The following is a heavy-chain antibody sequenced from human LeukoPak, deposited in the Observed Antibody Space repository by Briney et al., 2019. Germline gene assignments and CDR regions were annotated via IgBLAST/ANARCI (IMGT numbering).Heavy chain of an antibody. V-gene: IGHV4-59*01. D-gene: IGHD7-27*01. CDR2: IYYSGST. CDR1: GGSISSYY. J-gene: IGHJ5*02. Sequence: SETLSLTRTVSGGSISSYYWSWIRQPPGKGLEWIGYIYYSGSTNYNPSLKSRVTISVDTSKNQFSLKLSSVTAADTAVYYCARDGDPGNWFDPWGQGTLVTVSS. CDR3: ARDGDPGNWFDP.